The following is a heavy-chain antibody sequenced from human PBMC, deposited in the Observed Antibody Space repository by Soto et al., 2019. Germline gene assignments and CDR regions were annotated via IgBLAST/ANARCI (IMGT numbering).Heavy chain of an antibody. Sequence: SETLSLTCTISGGSISSYYWSWIRQPPGTGLEWIGYIYYSGSTNYNPSLKSRVTISVDTSKNQFSLKLSSVTAADTAVYYCARHVPYCSDTSHCAYGMDVWGQGTTVTVS. CDR1: GGSISSYY. V-gene: IGHV4-59*08. CDR3: ARHVPYCSDTSHCAYGMDV. CDR2: IYYSGST. D-gene: IGHD2-2*01. J-gene: IGHJ6*02.